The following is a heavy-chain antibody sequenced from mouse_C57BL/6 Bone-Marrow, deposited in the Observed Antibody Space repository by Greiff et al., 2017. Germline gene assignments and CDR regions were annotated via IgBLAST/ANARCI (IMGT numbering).Heavy chain of an antibody. V-gene: IGHV1-81*01. Sequence: VQVVESGAELARPGASVKLSCKASGYTFTSYGISWVKQRTGQGLEWIGEIYPRSGNTYYNEKFKGKATLTADKSSSTAYMELRSLTSEDSAVYFCVYGSSSSYWGQGTLVTVSA. J-gene: IGHJ3*01. CDR3: VYGSSSSY. CDR2: IYPRSGNT. CDR1: GYTFTSYG. D-gene: IGHD1-1*01.